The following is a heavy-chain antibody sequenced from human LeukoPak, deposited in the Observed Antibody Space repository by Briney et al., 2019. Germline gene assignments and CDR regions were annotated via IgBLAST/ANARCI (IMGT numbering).Heavy chain of an antibody. D-gene: IGHD3-22*01. V-gene: IGHV3-21*01. CDR2: VSNSGDYI. J-gene: IGHJ3*02. Sequence: KSGGSLRLSCAASGFSFSSYRMNWVRQAPGKGLEWVSSVSNSGDYIHYADSVKGRFTISRDNAENSLYLQMNSLRAEDTAVYYCARVLMYFDSSGYYGSRGWDAFDIWGQGTMVTVSS. CDR1: GFSFSSYR. CDR3: ARVLMYFDSSGYYGSRGWDAFDI.